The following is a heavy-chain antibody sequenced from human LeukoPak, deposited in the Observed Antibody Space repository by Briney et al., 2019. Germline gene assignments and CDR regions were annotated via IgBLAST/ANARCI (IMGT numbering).Heavy chain of an antibody. CDR3: ARDPYGSGDGYFDY. CDR1: GFXFSDHG. CDR2: IWYNGSKK. V-gene: IGHV3-33*01. Sequence: PGGSLRLSCAASGFXFSDHGIHWVRQAPGKGLEWVAIIWYNGSKKYYAESVKGRFTISRDNSKNTLYLQMSSLRAEDTAVYYCARDPYGSGDGYFDYWGQGTLVTVSS. J-gene: IGHJ4*02. D-gene: IGHD3-10*01.